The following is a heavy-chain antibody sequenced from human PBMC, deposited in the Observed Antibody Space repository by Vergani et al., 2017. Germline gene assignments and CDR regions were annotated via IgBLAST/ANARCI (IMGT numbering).Heavy chain of an antibody. CDR1: GGTFSSYT. D-gene: IGHD3-22*01. CDR2: IIPILGIA. Sequence: QVQLVQSGAEVKKPGSSVKVSCKASGGTFSSYTISWVRQAPGQGLEWMGRIIPILGIANYAQKFQGRVPITADKSTSTAYMELSSLRSEDTAVYYCASSGYHTGVDYWGQGTLVTVSS. CDR3: ASSGYHTGVDY. J-gene: IGHJ4*02. V-gene: IGHV1-69*02.